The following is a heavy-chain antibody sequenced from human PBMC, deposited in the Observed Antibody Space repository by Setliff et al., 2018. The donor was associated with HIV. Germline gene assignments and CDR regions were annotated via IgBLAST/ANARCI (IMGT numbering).Heavy chain of an antibody. CDR2: ISGDSSSA. Sequence: PGGSLRLSCGVAGINFENYAMAWVRQAPGKGPEWVSVISGDSSSAQSTDFVRGRFTVFRDNSKKTVYLQMNSLRTDDTAMYYCAKRTTTSGGPFDLWGPGTMVTVSS. J-gene: IGHJ3*01. CDR3: AKRTTTSGGPFDL. V-gene: IGHV3-23*03. CDR1: GINFENYA. D-gene: IGHD2-15*01.